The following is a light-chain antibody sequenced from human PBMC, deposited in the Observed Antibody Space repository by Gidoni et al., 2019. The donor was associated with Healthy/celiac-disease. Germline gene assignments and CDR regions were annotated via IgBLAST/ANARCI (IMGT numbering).Light chain of an antibody. CDR3: AAWDESLSGPR. J-gene: IGLJ2*01. Sequence: QSVLTQPPSASGTPGQRVTISCSGSSSNIGSNYVYWYQQLPGTAPKLLIYRNNQRPSGVPDRFSGSKAGTSASLAISGLRSEDGADYYCAAWDESLSGPRFGGGTKLTVL. CDR1: SSNIGSNY. CDR2: RNN. V-gene: IGLV1-47*01.